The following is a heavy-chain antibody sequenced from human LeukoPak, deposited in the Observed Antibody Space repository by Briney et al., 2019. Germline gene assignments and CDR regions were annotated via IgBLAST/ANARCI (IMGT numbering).Heavy chain of an antibody. Sequence: GGSLRLSCAASGFTFSSYAMHWVRQAPGKGLEWVAVISYDGSNKYYADSVKGRFTISRDNSKNTLYLQMNSLRAEDTAVYYCARDSAIGRLAFWGQGTLVTVFS. D-gene: IGHD1-1*01. J-gene: IGHJ4*02. CDR2: ISYDGSNK. CDR3: ARDSAIGRLAF. CDR1: GFTFSSYA. V-gene: IGHV3-30*07.